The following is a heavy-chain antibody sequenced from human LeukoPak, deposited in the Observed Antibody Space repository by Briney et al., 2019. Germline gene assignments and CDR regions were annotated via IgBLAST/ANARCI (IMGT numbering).Heavy chain of an antibody. J-gene: IGHJ4*02. CDR3: ARGGSYGDY. Sequence: GGSLRLSCAASGFTFTRYWMHWVRQVPGKGLVCVSRVNPDGSSVTYGDSVKGRFTSSRDNAKNTLYLQMHSLRAEDMAVYYCARGGSYGDYWGQGILVTVSS. CDR2: VNPDGSSV. V-gene: IGHV3-74*01. D-gene: IGHD3-16*01. CDR1: GFTFTRYW.